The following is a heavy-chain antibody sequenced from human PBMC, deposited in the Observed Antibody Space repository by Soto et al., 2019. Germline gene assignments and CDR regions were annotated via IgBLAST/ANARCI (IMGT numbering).Heavy chain of an antibody. J-gene: IGHJ6*02. Sequence: QVPLVQSGAEVKKPGASVKVSCKASGYTFTSYGISWVRQAPGQGLEWMGWISAYNGNTNYAQKLQGRVTMTTDTSTSTAYMELRSLRSDDTAVYYCARDRNWNYEGALYGMDVWGQGTTVTVSS. V-gene: IGHV1-18*04. D-gene: IGHD1-7*01. CDR3: ARDRNWNYEGALYGMDV. CDR1: GYTFTSYG. CDR2: ISAYNGNT.